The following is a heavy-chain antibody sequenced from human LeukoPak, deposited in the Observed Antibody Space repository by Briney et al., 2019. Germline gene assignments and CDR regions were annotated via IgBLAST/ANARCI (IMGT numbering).Heavy chain of an antibody. D-gene: IGHD6-19*01. CDR3: AKEGSSGWYFDYYYYMDV. Sequence: GRSLRLSCAASGFTFSSYGMHWVRQAPAKGLEWVAVIWYDGSNKYYADSVKGRFTISRDNSKNTLYLQMNSLRAEDTAVYYCAKEGSSGWYFDYYYYMDVWGKGTTVTVSS. J-gene: IGHJ6*03. V-gene: IGHV3-33*06. CDR1: GFTFSSYG. CDR2: IWYDGSNK.